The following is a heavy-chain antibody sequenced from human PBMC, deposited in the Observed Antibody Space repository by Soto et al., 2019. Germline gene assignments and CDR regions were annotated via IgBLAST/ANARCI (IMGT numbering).Heavy chain of an antibody. CDR2: IYHSGST. Sequence: SETLSLPCTVSGCSISSGGYSWSWIRQPPGKGLEWIGYIYHSGSTYYNPSLKSRVTISVDRSKNQFSLKLSSVTAADTAVYYCARDTAMAFDYWGQGTLVTVSS. J-gene: IGHJ4*02. V-gene: IGHV4-30-2*01. CDR1: GCSISSGGYS. CDR3: ARDTAMAFDY. D-gene: IGHD5-18*01.